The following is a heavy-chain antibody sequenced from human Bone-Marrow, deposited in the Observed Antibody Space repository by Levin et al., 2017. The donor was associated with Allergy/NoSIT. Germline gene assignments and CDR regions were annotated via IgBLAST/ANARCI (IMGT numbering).Heavy chain of an antibody. Sequence: GESLKISCTASGFSFGDYPMGWIRQAPGKGPEWVGIIRTKEYGETTEYAASVKGRFTISRDDSKNIAYLQMNSLKTEDTAIYYCARAYCNPTACPSPVWGQGTTATVSS. J-gene: IGHJ6*02. CDR3: ARAYCNPTACPSPV. D-gene: IGHD2/OR15-2a*01. CDR2: IRTKEYGETT. CDR1: GFSFGDYP. V-gene: IGHV3-49*03.